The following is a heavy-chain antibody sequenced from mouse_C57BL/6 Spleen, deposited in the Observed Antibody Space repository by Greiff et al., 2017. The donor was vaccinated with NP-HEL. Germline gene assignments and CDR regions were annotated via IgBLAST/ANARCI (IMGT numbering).Heavy chain of an antibody. CDR2: INPNNGGT. V-gene: IGHV1-26*01. J-gene: IGHJ1*03. CDR1: GYTFTDYY. Sequence: EVQLQQSGPELVKPGASVKISCKASGYTFTDYYMNWVKQSHGKSLEWIGDINPNNGGTSYNQKFKGKATLTVDKSSRTAYMELRRLTSEDSAVYYCARKGLYYGSHWYFDVWGTGTTVTVSS. D-gene: IGHD1-1*01. CDR3: ARKGLYYGSHWYFDV.